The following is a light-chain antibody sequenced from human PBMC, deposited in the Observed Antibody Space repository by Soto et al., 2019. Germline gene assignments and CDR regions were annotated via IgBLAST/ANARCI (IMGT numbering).Light chain of an antibody. J-gene: IGKJ1*01. CDR3: QQYNSYWT. CDR2: AAS. CDR1: QDIGGR. V-gene: IGKV1D-16*01. Sequence: DIQMTQSPSSVSASVGDRITITCRASQDIGGRLAWFQQKPGKAPKLLIYAASTLQSGVPSRFSGSGSGTDFTLTISSLQPDDFATYYCQQYNSYWTFGPGTKVDIK.